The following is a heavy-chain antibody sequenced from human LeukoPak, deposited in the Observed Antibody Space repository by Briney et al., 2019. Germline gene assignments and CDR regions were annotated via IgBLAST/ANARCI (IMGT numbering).Heavy chain of an antibody. CDR1: GFSFSSYW. CDR3: AKDLAYYYDSSGYPQAFDI. J-gene: IGHJ3*02. D-gene: IGHD3-22*01. Sequence: GGSLRLSCAASGFSFSSYWMSWVRQAPGKGLEWVASIKQDESEKYYVDSVKGRFTISRDNAKNSLYLQMNSLRAEDTALYYCAKDLAYYYDSSGYPQAFDIWGQGTMVTVSS. CDR2: IKQDESEK. V-gene: IGHV3-7*03.